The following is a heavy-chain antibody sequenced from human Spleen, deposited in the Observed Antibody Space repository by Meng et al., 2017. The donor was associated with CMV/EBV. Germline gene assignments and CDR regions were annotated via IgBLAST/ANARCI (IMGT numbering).Heavy chain of an antibody. CDR3: ARIQYQLLYSSYYGMDV. J-gene: IGHJ6*02. D-gene: IGHD2-2*02. Sequence: SGPTLVKPTQTLTLTCTFSGFSLDSAGMRVSWIRQPPGKALEWLARIDWDDDKFYMTSLRTTLTISKDTSKNQVVLTMTNMDSVDTATYYCARIQYQLLYSSYYGMDVWGQGTTVTVSS. CDR1: GFSLDSAGMR. CDR2: IDWDDDK. V-gene: IGHV2-70*04.